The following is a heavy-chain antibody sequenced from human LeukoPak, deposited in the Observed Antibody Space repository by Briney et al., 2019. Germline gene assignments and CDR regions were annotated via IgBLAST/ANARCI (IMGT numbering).Heavy chain of an antibody. D-gene: IGHD3-3*01. CDR2: IYSGGST. CDR3: ARVPSGSSYDFWSGSNFDY. J-gene: IGHJ4*02. V-gene: IGHV3-53*01. Sequence: PGGSLRLSCAASGFTGSSNYMSWVRQAPGKGLEWVSVIYSGGSTYYADSVKGRFTISRDNSKNTLYLQMNRLRPEDTAVYYCARVPSGSSYDFWSGSNFDYWGQATLVTASS. CDR1: GFTGSSNY.